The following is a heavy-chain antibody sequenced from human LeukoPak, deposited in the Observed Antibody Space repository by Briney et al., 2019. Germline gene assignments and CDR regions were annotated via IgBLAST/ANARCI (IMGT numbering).Heavy chain of an antibody. V-gene: IGHV1-24*01. J-gene: IGHJ6*03. Sequence: ASVKVSCKVSGYTLTELSMHWVRQAPGKGLEWMGGFDPEDGETIYAQKFQGRVTMTEDTSTDTAYMELSSLRSEDTAVYYCATLAIVVVPAAPYYYYYYMDVWGKGTTVTVSS. CDR3: ATLAIVVVPAAPYYYYYYMDV. CDR1: GYTLTELS. CDR2: FDPEDGET. D-gene: IGHD2-2*01.